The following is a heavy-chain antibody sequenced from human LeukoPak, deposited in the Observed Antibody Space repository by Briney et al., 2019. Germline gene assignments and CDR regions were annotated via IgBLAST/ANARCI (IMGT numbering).Heavy chain of an antibody. CDR1: GFTFSNYA. J-gene: IGHJ4*02. V-gene: IGHV3-23*01. CDR3: AKDGLQSRPYYFDY. D-gene: IGHD4-11*01. Sequence: GGSLRLSCAASGFTFSNYAMSWVRQAPGKGLEWFSAISGGGDSTYYADSVKGRFAISRDNSKNTLYLQMTSLRAEDTAVYFCAKDGLQSRPYYFDYWGQGTLVTVSS. CDR2: ISGGGDST.